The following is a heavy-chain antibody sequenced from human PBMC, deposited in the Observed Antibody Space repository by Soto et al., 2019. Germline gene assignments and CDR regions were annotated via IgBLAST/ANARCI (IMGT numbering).Heavy chain of an antibody. Sequence: SETLSLTCTVSGGSISSGGYYWSWIRQHPGKGLEWIGYIYYSGSTYYNPSLKSRVTISVDTSKNQFSLKLSSVTAADTAVYYCSTRIAAATNWFYPWGQGSLVTGSA. CDR1: GGSISSGGYY. V-gene: IGHV4-31*03. CDR2: IYYSGST. D-gene: IGHD6-13*01. CDR3: STRIAAATNWFYP. J-gene: IGHJ5*02.